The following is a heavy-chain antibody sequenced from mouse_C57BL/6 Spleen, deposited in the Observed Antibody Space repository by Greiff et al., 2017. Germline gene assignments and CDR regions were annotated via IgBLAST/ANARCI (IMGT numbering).Heavy chain of an antibody. J-gene: IGHJ3*01. CDR1: GFNFTDYS. Sequence: VQLKESGAELVKPGASVKLSCTASGFNFTDYSMHWVKQRTEQGLEWIGRFDPEDGETKYAPKFQGKATITADTSSNTAYLQLSSLTSYDTAVYDCAAVWGVLFAYWGQGTLATVSA. CDR2: FDPEDGET. D-gene: IGHD2-10*02. V-gene: IGHV14-2*01. CDR3: AAVWGVLFAY.